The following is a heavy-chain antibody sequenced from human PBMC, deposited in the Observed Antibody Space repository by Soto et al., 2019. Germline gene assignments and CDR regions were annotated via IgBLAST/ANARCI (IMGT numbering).Heavy chain of an antibody. CDR2: ISGRGGST. D-gene: IGHD5-12*01. CDR3: AKDRGYDFFSRDDYFDY. V-gene: IGHV3-23*01. CDR1: GFTFSSYA. J-gene: IGHJ4*02. Sequence: GGSLRLSXAASGFTFSSYAMSSVLQAPGKGLEWVSPISGRGGSTYYADSVKGRFTISRDNSKNTLYLQMHSLRAEDTAVYYCAKDRGYDFFSRDDYFDYWGQGTLVTVSS.